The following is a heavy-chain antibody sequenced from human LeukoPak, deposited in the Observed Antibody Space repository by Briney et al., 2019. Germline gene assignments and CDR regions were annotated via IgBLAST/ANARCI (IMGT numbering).Heavy chain of an antibody. CDR2: IYSGGST. V-gene: IGHV3-53*05. D-gene: IGHD6-19*01. CDR1: GFTVSTNY. CDR3: ANRVVTKSKQWLVLGY. Sequence: GGSLRLSCAASGFTVSTNYMTWVRQAPGKGLEWVSIIYSGGSTYYADSVKGRFTISRDNSKNTLYLQMNSLRAEDTAVYYCANRVVTKSKQWLVLGYWGQGTLVTVSS. J-gene: IGHJ4*02.